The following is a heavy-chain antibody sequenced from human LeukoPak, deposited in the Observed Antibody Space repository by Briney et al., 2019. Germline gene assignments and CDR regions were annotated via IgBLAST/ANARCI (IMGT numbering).Heavy chain of an antibody. J-gene: IGHJ2*01. CDR2: IYTSGST. Sequence: SETLSLTCTVSGGSISSSRYYWGWIRQPPGKEPEWIGRIYTSGSTNYNPSLKSRVTISVDTSKKQFSLELSSVTAADTAVYYCARSSLTAWYFDLWGRGTLVTVSS. V-gene: IGHV4-39*07. CDR3: ARSSLTAWYFDL. D-gene: IGHD1-14*01. CDR1: GGSISSSRYY.